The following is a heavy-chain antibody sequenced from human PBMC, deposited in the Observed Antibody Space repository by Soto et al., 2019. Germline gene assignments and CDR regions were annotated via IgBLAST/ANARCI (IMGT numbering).Heavy chain of an antibody. CDR2: IYYSGST. Sequence: PSQTLSLTCTVSGGSISRYYWSWLRQPPGKGLEWIGYIYYSGSTNYNRSLKSRVTISVDTAKNPFSLRVISVTAADKAVYYCGRDVSPRHYEGRDAFGYYGIDVWGRGSTVAVSS. CDR1: GGSISRYY. J-gene: IGHJ6*02. CDR3: GRDVSPRHYEGRDAFGYYGIDV. V-gene: IGHV4-59*01. D-gene: IGHD3-16*01.